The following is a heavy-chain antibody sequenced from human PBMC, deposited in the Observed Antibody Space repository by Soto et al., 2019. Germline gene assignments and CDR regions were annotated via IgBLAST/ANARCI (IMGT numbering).Heavy chain of an antibody. J-gene: IGHJ5*02. V-gene: IGHV4-31*03. CDR2: IYYSGST. D-gene: IGHD6-13*01. Sequence: PSETLSLTYTVSGGSISSGGYYWSWIRQHPGKGLEWIGYIYYSGSTYYNPSLKSRVTISVDTSKSQFSLKLSSVTAADTAVYYCARAGIAAAGTDGWFDPWGQGTLVTVSS. CDR1: GGSISSGGYY. CDR3: ARAGIAAAGTDGWFDP.